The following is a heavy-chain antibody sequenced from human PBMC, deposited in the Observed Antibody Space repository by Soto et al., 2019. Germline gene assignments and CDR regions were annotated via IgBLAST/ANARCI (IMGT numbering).Heavy chain of an antibody. CDR2: INGDGGST. V-gene: IGHV3-23*01. CDR1: GFTFRTYA. J-gene: IGHJ4*02. CDR3: AKVYDSSGDLIN. D-gene: IGHD3-22*01. Sequence: GSLRLSCAASGFTFRTYAMSWVRQAPGKGLEWVSAINGDGGSTYYADSVKGRLTISRDNSKNTLYLQMNSLRAEDTAVYYCAKVYDSSGDLINWGRGTLVTVSS.